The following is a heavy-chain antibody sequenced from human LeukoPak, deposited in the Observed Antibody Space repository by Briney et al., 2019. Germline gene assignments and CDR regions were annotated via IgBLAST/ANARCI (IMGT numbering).Heavy chain of an antibody. D-gene: IGHD3-10*01. CDR2: IYYSGST. J-gene: IGHJ6*03. V-gene: IGHV4-39*07. CDR1: GGSISSSSYY. Sequence: SETLSLTCTVSGGSISSSSYYWGWIRQPPGKGLEWIGSIYYSGSTYYNPSLKSRVTISVDTSKNQFSLKLSSVTAADTAVYYCARVMVRGYYYYYMDVRGKGTTVTVSS. CDR3: ARVMVRGYYYYYMDV.